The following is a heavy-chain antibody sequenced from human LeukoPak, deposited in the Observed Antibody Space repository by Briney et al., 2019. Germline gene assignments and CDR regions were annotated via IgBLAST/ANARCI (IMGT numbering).Heavy chain of an antibody. J-gene: IGHJ5*02. CDR1: GGSFSGYY. CDR2: INHSGST. D-gene: IGHD6-13*01. Sequence: SEILSLTCAVYGGSFSGYYWSWIRQPPGKGLEWIGEINHSGSTNYNPSLKSRVTISVDTSKNQFSLKLSSVTAADTAVYYCARIIAAERQGGFDPWGQGTLVTVSS. V-gene: IGHV4-34*01. CDR3: ARIIAAERQGGFDP.